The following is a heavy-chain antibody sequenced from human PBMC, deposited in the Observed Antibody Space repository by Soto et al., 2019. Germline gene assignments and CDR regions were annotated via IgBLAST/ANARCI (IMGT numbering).Heavy chain of an antibody. Sequence: EVQLVETGGGLIQPGGSLRLSCAASGFTVSSSYMSWVRQAPGKGLEWVSVIYSGGSTYYADFVKGRFTIPRDNSKNTLYLQMNSLGAEDTAVYYCARGGGYNVDTAIFSRWGQGTLVTVSS. J-gene: IGHJ4*02. CDR2: IYSGGST. CDR3: ARGGGYNVDTAIFSR. V-gene: IGHV3-53*02. D-gene: IGHD5-18*01. CDR1: GFTVSSSY.